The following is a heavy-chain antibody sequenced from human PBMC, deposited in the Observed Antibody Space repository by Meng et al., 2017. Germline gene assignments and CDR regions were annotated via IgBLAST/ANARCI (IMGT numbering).Heavy chain of an antibody. D-gene: IGHD6-13*01. CDR3: ATGAAAADH. J-gene: IGHJ4*02. Sequence: EVKLVESGGGLVKPGGSLRLSCVASGLRFTDAWMSWVCQAPGKGLEWVGRIERKSDGGTIYYAAPVKGRFTISRDDSKNTLYLQMDSLINEDTAVYFCATGAAAADHWGQGTLVTVSS. V-gene: IGHV3-15*04. CDR2: IERKSDGGTI. CDR1: GLRFTDAW.